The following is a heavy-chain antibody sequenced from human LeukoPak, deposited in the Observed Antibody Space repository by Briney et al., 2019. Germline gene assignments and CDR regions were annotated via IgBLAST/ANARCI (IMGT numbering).Heavy chain of an antibody. Sequence: GSLRLPCAASGFTFSGYGMHWVRQAPGKGLEWVAVIWYDGSNKYYADSVKGRFTISRDNSKNTLYLQMNSLRAEDTAVYYCARGGSSWYDWFDPWGQGTLVTVSS. CDR3: ARGGSSWYDWFDP. D-gene: IGHD6-13*01. CDR1: GFTFSGYG. V-gene: IGHV3-33*01. J-gene: IGHJ5*02. CDR2: IWYDGSNK.